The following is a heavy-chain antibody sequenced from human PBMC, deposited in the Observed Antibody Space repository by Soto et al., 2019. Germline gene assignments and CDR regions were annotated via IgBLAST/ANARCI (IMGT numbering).Heavy chain of an antibody. CDR1: GYTFSNFW. J-gene: IGHJ4*02. V-gene: IGHV5-51*01. Sequence: GESLKISCQCSGYTFSNFWIGWVVQLPGKGLEWMGIIYPGDHETRYSPSFHGKVTISADKSINTAYLQWNSLEASDTAFYFCARSPRSSPYFDYWGQGALVTVSS. CDR3: ARSPRSSPYFDY. CDR2: IYPGDHET. D-gene: IGHD6-13*01.